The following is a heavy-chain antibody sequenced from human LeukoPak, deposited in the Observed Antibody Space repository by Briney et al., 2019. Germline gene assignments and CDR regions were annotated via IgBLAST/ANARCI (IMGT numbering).Heavy chain of an antibody. CDR3: ARDGVAAADKALDY. V-gene: IGHV3-11*01. D-gene: IGHD6-13*01. CDR2: ISSSGNII. J-gene: IGHJ4*02. Sequence: GGSLRLSCAASGFTFSDYYMSWIRQAPGKGLEWVSYISSSGNIIYYADSVKGRFTISRDNAKNSLYLQMNSLRAEDTAVYYCARDGVAAADKALDYWGQGTLVTVSS. CDR1: GFTFSDYY.